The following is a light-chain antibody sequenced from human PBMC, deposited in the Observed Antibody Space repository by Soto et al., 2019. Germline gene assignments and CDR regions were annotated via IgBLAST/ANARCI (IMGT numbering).Light chain of an antibody. CDR2: GAS. CDR3: HQRSNWPTDT. V-gene: IGKV3-11*01. J-gene: IGKJ5*01. Sequence: EIVLTQSPATRSLSPGERATLSCRASQSVSIYLAWYQQKPVQAPRLLIYGASTRATGVPARFSGSGSGTDFTPTISSLEPEDFAVYYCHQRSNWPTDTFGQGTRLEI. CDR1: QSVSIY.